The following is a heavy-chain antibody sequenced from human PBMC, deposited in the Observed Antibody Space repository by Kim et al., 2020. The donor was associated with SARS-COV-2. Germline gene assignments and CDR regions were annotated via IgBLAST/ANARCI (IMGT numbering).Heavy chain of an antibody. J-gene: IGHJ5*02. CDR3: ARGRIAARLGWFDP. CDR2: INHSGST. CDR1: GGSFSGYY. V-gene: IGHV4-34*01. Sequence: SETLSLTCAVYGGSFSGYYWSWIRQPPGKGLEWIGEINHSGSTNYNPSLKSRVTISVDTSKNQFSLKLSSVTAADTAVYYCARGRIAARLGWFDPWGQGTLVTVSS. D-gene: IGHD6-6*01.